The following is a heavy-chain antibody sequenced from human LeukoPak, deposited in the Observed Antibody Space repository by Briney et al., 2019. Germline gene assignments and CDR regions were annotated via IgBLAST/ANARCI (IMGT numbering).Heavy chain of an antibody. D-gene: IGHD6-13*01. Sequence: GGSLRLSCAASGFTFSTYAMSWVRQAAGKGLEWVSLISGSGGGTYYADSVKGRFTISRDNSKNTLYLQMNSLRAEDTAVYYCVRGGSSWYRDYFDFWGQGTLVTVSS. CDR3: VRGGSSWYRDYFDF. J-gene: IGHJ4*02. V-gene: IGHV3-23*01. CDR1: GFTFSTYA. CDR2: ISGSGGGT.